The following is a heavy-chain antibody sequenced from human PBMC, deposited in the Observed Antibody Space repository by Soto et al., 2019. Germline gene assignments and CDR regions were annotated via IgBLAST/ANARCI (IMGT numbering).Heavy chain of an antibody. Sequence: EVQLLESGGGLVQPGGSLRLSCAASGFTFSSYAMSWVRQAPGKGLEWVSGISGSGDSTYYADSVKGRFTISRDNSKNTLYLQTNSLRAEDTAVYYCAKGVPGIAVAGTGYFQHWGQGTLVTVSS. CDR2: ISGSGDST. CDR1: GFTFSSYA. J-gene: IGHJ1*01. V-gene: IGHV3-23*01. CDR3: AKGVPGIAVAGTGYFQH. D-gene: IGHD6-19*01.